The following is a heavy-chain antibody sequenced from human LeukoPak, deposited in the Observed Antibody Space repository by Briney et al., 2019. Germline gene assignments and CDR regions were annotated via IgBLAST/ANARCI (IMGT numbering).Heavy chain of an antibody. CDR1: GFTFSYYG. J-gene: IGHJ4*02. CDR3: ANHRIPLLSRGDYEI. V-gene: IGHV3-30*02. CDR2: LQKDGSDI. D-gene: IGHD4-17*01. Sequence: GGSLRLSCAASGFTFSYYGMHWVRQAPDKGLEWVAFLQKDGSDIHYADSVEGRFTISRDNSKNTLYLQMNSLRPEDTAVYYCANHRIPLLSRGDYEIWGQGTLVTVSS.